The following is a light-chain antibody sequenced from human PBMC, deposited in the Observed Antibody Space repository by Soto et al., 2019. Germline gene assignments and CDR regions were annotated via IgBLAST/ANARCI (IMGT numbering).Light chain of an antibody. CDR2: GAS. J-gene: IGKJ1*01. V-gene: IGKV3-20*01. Sequence: EIVLTQSPGALSLSPGERATLSCGASQSVSSSYLAWYQQKPGQAPRLLIYGASTRATGIPDRFSGSGSGTYFPLTISGRGPEDFAVYYCQQYGSSPRTFGQGTRVKIK. CDR3: QQYGSSPRT. CDR1: QSVSSSY.